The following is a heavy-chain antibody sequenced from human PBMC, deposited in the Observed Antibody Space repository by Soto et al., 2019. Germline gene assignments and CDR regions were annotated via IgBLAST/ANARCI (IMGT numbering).Heavy chain of an antibody. D-gene: IGHD2-15*01. CDR1: CGSISSYY. V-gene: IGHV4-59*01. Sequence: SETLSLACSVSCGSISSYYWRWIRQPPGKGMEWIGYIYYSGSTNYNPSLKSRVTVSVDTSKNQFSLKLSSVTAANTAVYYCARGGLAVPTHGDYWGKGTLVT. CDR3: ARGGLAVPTHGDY. CDR2: IYYSGST. J-gene: IGHJ4*02.